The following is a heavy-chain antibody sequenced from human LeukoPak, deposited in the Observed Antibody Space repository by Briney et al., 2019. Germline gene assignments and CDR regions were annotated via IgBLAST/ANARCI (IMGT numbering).Heavy chain of an antibody. Sequence: GGSLRLSCAVSGFTFTTYGMHWVRQAPGKGLEWVALISFDGSEKYYADSAKGRFTISRDNSKNTLYLQMKSLRAEDTAVYYCAKGGGYEAQYYYYYLDVWGKGTTVTISS. D-gene: IGHD5-12*01. V-gene: IGHV3-30*18. CDR2: ISFDGSEK. CDR1: GFTFTTYG. J-gene: IGHJ6*03. CDR3: AKGGGYEAQYYYYYLDV.